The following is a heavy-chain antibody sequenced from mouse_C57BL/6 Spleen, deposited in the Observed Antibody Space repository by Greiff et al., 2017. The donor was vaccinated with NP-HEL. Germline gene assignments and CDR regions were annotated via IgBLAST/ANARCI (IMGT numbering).Heavy chain of an antibody. CDR2: IHPNSGST. D-gene: IGHD3-2*02. Sequence: VQLQQPGAELVKPGASVKLSCKASGYTFTSYWMHWVKQRPGQGLEWIGMIHPNSGSTNYNEKFKSKATLTVDNSSSTAYMQLSSLTSEDSAVYYCARSTAQAGFAYWGQGTLVTVSA. V-gene: IGHV1-64*01. CDR1: GYTFTSYW. CDR3: ARSTAQAGFAY. J-gene: IGHJ3*01.